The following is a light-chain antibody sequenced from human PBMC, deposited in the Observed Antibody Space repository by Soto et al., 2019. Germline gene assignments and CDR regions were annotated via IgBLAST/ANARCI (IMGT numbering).Light chain of an antibody. CDR2: HAS. CDR3: QQYRPYS. Sequence: IQLTQSPSTLPASVGDRVTLTCRASQSISNWLAWYQQKPGTAPKLLIYHASILETAVPSRFSGNGSGTLFTLTISSLQPGDFATYCCQQYRPYSFGQGSRVEIK. CDR1: QSISNW. J-gene: IGKJ1*01. V-gene: IGKV1-5*01.